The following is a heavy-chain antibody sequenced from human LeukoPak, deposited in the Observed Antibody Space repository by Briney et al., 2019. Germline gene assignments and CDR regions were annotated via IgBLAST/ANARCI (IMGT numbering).Heavy chain of an antibody. Sequence: PGGSLRLSSAASGFTFSSYAMSWVRQAPGKGLEWVSYISSSSSSIYYADSVKGRFTISRDNAKNSLYLQMNSLRAEDTAVYYCARHDLTYYYDSSGSKFDYWGQGTLVTVSS. CDR1: GFTFSSYA. V-gene: IGHV3-48*01. CDR2: ISSSSSSI. CDR3: ARHDLTYYYDSSGSKFDY. J-gene: IGHJ4*02. D-gene: IGHD3-22*01.